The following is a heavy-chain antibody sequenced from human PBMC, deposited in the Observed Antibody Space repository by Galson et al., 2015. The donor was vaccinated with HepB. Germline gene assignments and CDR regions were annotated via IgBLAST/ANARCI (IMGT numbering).Heavy chain of an antibody. Sequence: SVKVSCKASGGTFSSYAISWVRQAPGQGLEWMGGIIPIFGTANYTQKFQGRVTITADESTSTAYMELSSLRSEDTAVYYCARGVGYCSSTSCPTIEYYYYGMDVWGQGTTVTVSS. CDR1: GGTFSSYA. D-gene: IGHD2-2*01. CDR2: IIPIFGTA. V-gene: IGHV1-69*13. CDR3: ARGVGYCSSTSCPTIEYYYYGMDV. J-gene: IGHJ6*02.